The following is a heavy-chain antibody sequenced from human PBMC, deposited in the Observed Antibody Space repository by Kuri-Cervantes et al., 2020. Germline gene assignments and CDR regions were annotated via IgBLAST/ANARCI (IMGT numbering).Heavy chain of an antibody. J-gene: IGHJ4*02. CDR1: GFTFSRYG. CDR3: ARDATDSGGGSCYHLFDY. D-gene: IGHD2-15*01. Sequence: GESLKISCAASGFTFSRYGMHWVRQAPGKGLDWVAVISYDGNNKYYADSVKGRFTISRDNSKNTLYLQMNSLRGEDTAVYYCARDATDSGGGSCYHLFDYWGQGTLVTVSS. V-gene: IGHV3-30*03. CDR2: ISYDGNNK.